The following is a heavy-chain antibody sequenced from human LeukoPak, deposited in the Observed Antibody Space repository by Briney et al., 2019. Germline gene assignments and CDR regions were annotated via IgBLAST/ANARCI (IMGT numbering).Heavy chain of an antibody. CDR1: GYTLSELS. V-gene: IGHV1-24*01. Sequence: ASVKVSCKVSGYTLSELSTHWVRQAPGKGLEWMGGFDSEDGETKFAQKFQGRVTLTEDTSSDTAYMELSSLRSEDTAVYYCTTLGSAAVFDDWGQGTLVTVSS. J-gene: IGHJ4*02. CDR2: FDSEDGET. CDR3: TTLGSAAVFDD. D-gene: IGHD2-2*01.